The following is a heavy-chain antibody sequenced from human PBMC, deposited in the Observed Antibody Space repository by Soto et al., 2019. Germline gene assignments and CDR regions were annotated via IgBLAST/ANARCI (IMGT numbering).Heavy chain of an antibody. D-gene: IGHD3-22*01. CDR2: IYTSGST. J-gene: IGHJ3*02. CDR3: ARGYYDSSGYHGGDAFDI. Sequence: SETLSLTCTVSGGSISSYYWSWIRQPAGKGLEWTGRIYTSGSTNYNPSLKSRVTMSVDTSKNQFSLKLSSVTAADTAVYYCARGYYDSSGYHGGDAFDIWGQGTMVTVSS. V-gene: IGHV4-4*07. CDR1: GGSISSYY.